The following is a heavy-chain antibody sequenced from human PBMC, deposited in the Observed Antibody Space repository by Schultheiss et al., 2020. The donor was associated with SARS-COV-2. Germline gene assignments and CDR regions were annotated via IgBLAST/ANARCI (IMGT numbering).Heavy chain of an antibody. CDR3: AKDDTVTTFHWDY. D-gene: IGHD4-17*01. V-gene: IGHV3-66*01. CDR2: IYSGGST. Sequence: GGSLRLSCAASGFTVSSNYMSWVRQAPGKGLEWVSVIYSGGSTYYADSVKGRFTISRDNSKNTLYLQMNSLRAEDTAVYYCAKDDTVTTFHWDYWGQGTLVTVSS. CDR1: GFTVSSNY. J-gene: IGHJ4*02.